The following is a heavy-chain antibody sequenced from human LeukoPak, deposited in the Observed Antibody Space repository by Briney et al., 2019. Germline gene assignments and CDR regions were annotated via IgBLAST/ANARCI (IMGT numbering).Heavy chain of an antibody. V-gene: IGHV4-34*01. J-gene: IGHJ4*02. Sequence: KPSETLSLTCAVYGGSFSGYYWSWIRQPPGKGLEWIGEINHSGSTNYNPSLKSRVTISVDTSKNQFSLKLSSVTAADTAVYYCAREAAAEDYWGQGTLVTVPS. CDR2: INHSGST. CDR3: AREAAAEDY. CDR1: GGSFSGYY. D-gene: IGHD6-13*01.